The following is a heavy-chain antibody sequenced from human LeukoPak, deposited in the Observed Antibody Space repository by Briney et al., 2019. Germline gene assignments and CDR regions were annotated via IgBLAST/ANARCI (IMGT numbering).Heavy chain of an antibody. CDR1: GFTFSSYA. CDR2: IRSKSDGGTA. J-gene: IGHJ4*02. CDR3: TTLGSGHLWAFDY. V-gene: IGHV3-15*01. Sequence: GGSLRLSCAASGFTFSSYAMSWVRQAPGKGLEWVGRIRSKSDGGTAEYAAPVKGRFTISRDDSKNTLYLQMNSLKTEDTAVYYCTTLGSGHLWAFDYWGQGTLVTVSS. D-gene: IGHD3-3*01.